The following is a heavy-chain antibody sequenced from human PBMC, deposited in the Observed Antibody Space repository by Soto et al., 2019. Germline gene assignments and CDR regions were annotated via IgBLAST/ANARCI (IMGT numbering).Heavy chain of an antibody. Sequence: ASVKVSCKASGYTFTSYYMHWVRQAPGQGLEWMGIISPSGGSTTYAQKFQGRVRMTRDTSTSTVYMELSSLRSEDTAVYYCARAAIVARDFDYWGQGTLVTVSS. V-gene: IGHV1-46*01. D-gene: IGHD5-12*01. CDR2: ISPSGGST. J-gene: IGHJ4*02. CDR3: ARAAIVARDFDY. CDR1: GYTFTSYY.